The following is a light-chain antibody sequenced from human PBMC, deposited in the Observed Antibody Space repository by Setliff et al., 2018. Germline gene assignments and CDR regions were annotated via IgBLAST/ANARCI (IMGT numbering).Light chain of an antibody. CDR3: QSYDSSLSGSYV. CDR1: SSNIGAGYD. Sequence: QSVLTQPPSVSGAPGQRVTISRTGSSSNIGAGYDVHWYQQLPGTAPKLLIYGNSNRPSGVPDRFSGSKSGTSASLAITGLQAEDEADYYCQSYDSSLSGSYVFGTGTKGTVL. J-gene: IGLJ1*01. CDR2: GNS. V-gene: IGLV1-40*01.